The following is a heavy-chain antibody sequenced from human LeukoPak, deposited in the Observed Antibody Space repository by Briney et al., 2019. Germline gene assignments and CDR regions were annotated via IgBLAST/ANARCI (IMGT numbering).Heavy chain of an antibody. Sequence: SQTLSLTCGISGDSVSSNSAAWNWIRQSPSRGLEWLGRTYYRSKWFINYAPSVKSRIIINPDTPKNQVSLQLNSVTPEDTAVYYCTRSDCSSGRCPGFDIWGQGTMVTVSS. CDR1: GDSVSSNSAA. J-gene: IGHJ3*02. CDR2: TYYRSKWFI. V-gene: IGHV6-1*01. D-gene: IGHD6-19*01. CDR3: TRSDCSSGRCPGFDI.